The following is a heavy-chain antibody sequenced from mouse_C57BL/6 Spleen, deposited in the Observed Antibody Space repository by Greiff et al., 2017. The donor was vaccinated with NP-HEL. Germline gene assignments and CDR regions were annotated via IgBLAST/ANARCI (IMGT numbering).Heavy chain of an antibody. CDR1: GYTFTSYW. CDR3: ANYYDYDVYYAMDY. CDR2: IHPNSGST. V-gene: IGHV1-64*01. J-gene: IGHJ4*01. D-gene: IGHD2-4*01. Sequence: VKLQESGAELVKPGASVKLTCKASGYTFTSYWMHWVKQRPGQGLEWIGMIHPNSGSTNYNEKFKSKATMTVDKSSSTAYMQLSRLTSEDSAVYYCANYYDYDVYYAMDYWGQGTSVTVST.